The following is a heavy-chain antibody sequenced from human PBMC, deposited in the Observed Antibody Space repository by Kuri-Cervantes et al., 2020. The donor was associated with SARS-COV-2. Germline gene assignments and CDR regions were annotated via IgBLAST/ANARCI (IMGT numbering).Heavy chain of an antibody. CDR2: IYHSGST. Sequence: GSLRLSCAVYGGSFSGYYWGWIRQPPGKGLEWIGSIYHSGSTYYNPSLKSRVTISVDTSKNQFSLKLSSVTAADTAVYYCALRTLPWYYYYMDVWGRGTTVTVSS. D-gene: IGHD3/OR15-3a*01. CDR3: ALRTLPWYYYYMDV. CDR1: GGSFSGYY. V-gene: IGHV4-38-2*01. J-gene: IGHJ6*03.